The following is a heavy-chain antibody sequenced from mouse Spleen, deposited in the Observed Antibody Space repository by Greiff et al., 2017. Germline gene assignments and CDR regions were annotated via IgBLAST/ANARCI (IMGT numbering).Heavy chain of an antibody. CDR3: ARSYYYGSSYVLFAY. J-gene: IGHJ3*01. CDR2: IYPGDGDT. D-gene: IGHD1-1*01. Sequence: QVQLKESGAELVKPGASVKISCKASGYAFSSYWMNWVKQRPGKGLEWIGQIYPGDGDTNYNGKFKGKATLTADKSSSTAYMQLSSLTSEDSAVYFCARSYYYGSSYVLFAYWGQGTLVTVSA. CDR1: GYAFSSYW. V-gene: IGHV1-80*01.